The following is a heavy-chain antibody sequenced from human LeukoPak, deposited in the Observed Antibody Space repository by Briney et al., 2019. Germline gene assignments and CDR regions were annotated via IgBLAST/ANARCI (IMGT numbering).Heavy chain of an antibody. Sequence: PGGSLRLSCAASGFTFDDYAMHWVRQAPGKGLEWVSGISWNSGSIGYADSVKGRFTISRDNAKNSLYLQMNSLRAEDMALYYCAKEGAAAGTGKFDYWGQGTLVTVSS. D-gene: IGHD6-13*01. V-gene: IGHV3-9*03. CDR1: GFTFDDYA. CDR2: ISWNSGSI. CDR3: AKEGAAAGTGKFDY. J-gene: IGHJ4*02.